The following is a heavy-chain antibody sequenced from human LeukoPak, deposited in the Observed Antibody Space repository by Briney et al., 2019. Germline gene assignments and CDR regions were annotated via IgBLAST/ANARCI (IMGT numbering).Heavy chain of an antibody. CDR3: ARDGTGIVYYYAMDV. D-gene: IGHD3/OR15-3a*01. J-gene: IGHJ6*02. V-gene: IGHV3-21*01. CDR2: ISSSSSYI. Sequence: GGSLRLSCAASGFTFSSYRMNWARQAPGKGLEWVSSISSSSSYIYYADSVKGRFIISRDNTKNSLYLQMHSLRAEDTAVYYCARDGTGIVYYYAMDVWGQGTTVTVSS. CDR1: GFTFSSYR.